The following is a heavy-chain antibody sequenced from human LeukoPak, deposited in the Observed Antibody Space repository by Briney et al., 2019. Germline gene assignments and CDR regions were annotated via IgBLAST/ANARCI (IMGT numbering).Heavy chain of an antibody. CDR3: ARAIYGDYVLDY. Sequence: PGGSLRLSCAASGFTFSDYYMSWIRQAPGKGLEWVSSISSSSSYIYYADSVKGRFTISRDNAKNSLYLQMNSLRAEDTAVYYCARAIYGDYVLDYWGQGTLVTVSS. V-gene: IGHV3-11*06. CDR1: GFTFSDYY. D-gene: IGHD4-17*01. CDR2: ISSSSSYI. J-gene: IGHJ4*02.